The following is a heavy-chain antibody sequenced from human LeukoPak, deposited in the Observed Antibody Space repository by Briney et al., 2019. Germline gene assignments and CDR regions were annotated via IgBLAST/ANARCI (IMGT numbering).Heavy chain of an antibody. V-gene: IGHV3-7*03. CDR2: MNQDGSEK. Sequence: GGSLRLSCVASGFTFSSYKMTWVRQAPGKGLEWVANMNQDGSEKTYLDSVKGRFSISRDNSKNTPHLQLNSLRAEDTAVYYCAKRSHSGSYYAAFDYWGQGTLVTVSS. CDR1: GFTFSSYK. J-gene: IGHJ4*02. CDR3: AKRSHSGSYYAAFDY. D-gene: IGHD1-26*01.